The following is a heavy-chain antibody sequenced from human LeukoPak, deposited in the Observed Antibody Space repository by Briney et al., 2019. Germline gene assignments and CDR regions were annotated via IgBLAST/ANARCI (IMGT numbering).Heavy chain of an antibody. J-gene: IGHJ1*01. CDR3: ASDSYSPEYFQH. CDR2: IYSGGST. V-gene: IGHV3-66*01. Sequence: PGGSLRLSCAASGFTFDDYGMSWVRQAPGKGLEWVSVIYSGGSTFYADSVKGRFTISRDNSKNTLYLQMNSLRAEDTAVYYCASDSYSPEYFQHWGQGTLVTVSS. D-gene: IGHD2-15*01. CDR1: GFTFDDYG.